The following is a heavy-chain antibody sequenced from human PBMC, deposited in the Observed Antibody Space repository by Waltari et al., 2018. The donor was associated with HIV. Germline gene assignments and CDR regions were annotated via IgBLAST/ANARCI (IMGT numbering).Heavy chain of an antibody. D-gene: IGHD1-26*01. J-gene: IGHJ3*02. CDR2: IYTSGST. CDR3: ARVRATSIAFDI. Sequence: QVQLQESGPGLVKPSQTLSLTCTVSGGSISSGSYYWSWIRQPAGKGLEWIGRIYTSGSTNYNPSLKSRVTISVDTSKNQFSLKLSSVTAADTAVYYCARVRATSIAFDIWGQGTMVTVSS. V-gene: IGHV4-61*02. CDR1: GGSISSGSYY.